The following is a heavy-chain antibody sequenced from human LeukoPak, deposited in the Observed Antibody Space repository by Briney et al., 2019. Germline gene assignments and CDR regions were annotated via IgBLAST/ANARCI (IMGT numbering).Heavy chain of an antibody. D-gene: IGHD6-19*01. V-gene: IGHV3-23*01. Sequence: EGSLRLSCAASGFTFSSYAMSWVRQAPGKGLEWVSAISGSGGSTYYADSVKGRFTISRDNSKNTLYLQMNSLRAEDTAVYYCAKHRDSSGWYWFDYWGQGTLVTVSS. CDR1: GFTFSSYA. CDR2: ISGSGGST. CDR3: AKHRDSSGWYWFDY. J-gene: IGHJ5*01.